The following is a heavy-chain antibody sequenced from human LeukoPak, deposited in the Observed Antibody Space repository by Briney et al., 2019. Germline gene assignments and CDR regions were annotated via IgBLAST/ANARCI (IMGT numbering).Heavy chain of an antibody. CDR1: GGSISSSSYY. Sequence: SETLSLTCTVSGGSISSSSYYWGWIRQPPGKGLEWIGSIYYSGSTYYNPSLKSRVTISVDTSKNQFSLKLSSVTAAGTAVYYCARHYPSWDSSGYYLPYYFDYWGQGTLVTVSS. CDR3: ARHYPSWDSSGYYLPYYFDY. V-gene: IGHV4-39*01. J-gene: IGHJ4*02. CDR2: IYYSGST. D-gene: IGHD3-22*01.